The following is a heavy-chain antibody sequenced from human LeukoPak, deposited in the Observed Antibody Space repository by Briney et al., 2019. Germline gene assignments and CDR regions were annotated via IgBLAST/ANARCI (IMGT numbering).Heavy chain of an antibody. CDR1: GFTFTTYW. V-gene: IGHV3-74*01. J-gene: IGHJ6*02. Sequence: GGSLRLSCAASGFTFTTYWMHWVRQAPGKGLVWVSHINSDGGITSYADSVKGRFTISRDNAKNTLYLQMNSLRAEDAAVYYCARDAVDTANAVWGQGTTVTVSS. D-gene: IGHD5-18*01. CDR2: INSDGGIT. CDR3: ARDAVDTANAV.